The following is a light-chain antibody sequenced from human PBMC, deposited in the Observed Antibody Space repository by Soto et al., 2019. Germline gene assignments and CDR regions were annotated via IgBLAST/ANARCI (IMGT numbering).Light chain of an antibody. CDR2: GTS. Sequence: EIVLTQSPGTLSVSPGERATLSCRASQTISSNYLAWYQQKPGQAPSLLIYGTSSRATGIPDRFSGSGSGTDFTLTISRVEPEDSAIYYCQQYGSWTFGQGTKVEIK. CDR3: QQYGSWT. J-gene: IGKJ1*01. CDR1: QTISSNY. V-gene: IGKV3-20*01.